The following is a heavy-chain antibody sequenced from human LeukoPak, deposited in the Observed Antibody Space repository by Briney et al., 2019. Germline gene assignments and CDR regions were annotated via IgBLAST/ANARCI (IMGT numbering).Heavy chain of an antibody. Sequence: SETLSLTCAVYGGSFSGYYWSWIRQPPGKGLEWIGEINHSGSTNYNPSLKSRVTISVDTSKNQSSLKLSSVTAADTAVYYCARVDGGSCYFDYWGQGTLVTVSS. D-gene: IGHD2-15*01. J-gene: IGHJ4*02. CDR2: INHSGST. CDR1: GGSFSGYY. CDR3: ARVDGGSCYFDY. V-gene: IGHV4-34*01.